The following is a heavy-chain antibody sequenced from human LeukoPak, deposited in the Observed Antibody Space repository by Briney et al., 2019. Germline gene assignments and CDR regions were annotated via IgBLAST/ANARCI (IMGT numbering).Heavy chain of an antibody. CDR1: GFTFSSYS. Sequence: GGSLRLSCAASGFTFSSYSMNWVRQAPGKGLEWVSSISSSSSYIYYADSVKGRFTVSRDNAKNSVYLQMNSLRAEDAAVYYCARDKWLTTTHYFDYWGQGTLVTVSS. J-gene: IGHJ4*02. V-gene: IGHV3-21*01. CDR3: ARDKWLTTTHYFDY. CDR2: ISSSSSYI. D-gene: IGHD4-11*01.